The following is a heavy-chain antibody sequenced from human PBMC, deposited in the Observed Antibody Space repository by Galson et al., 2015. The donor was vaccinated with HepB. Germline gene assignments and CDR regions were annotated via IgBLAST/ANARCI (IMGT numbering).Heavy chain of an antibody. CDR1: GGTLRGYA. D-gene: IGHD4-11*01. CDR2: ITLIFDTT. CDR3: ARGSLTTIRNYFDY. J-gene: IGHJ4*02. Sequence: KVSCKASGGTLRGYAINWVRQAPGQGLEWMGRITLIFDTTYYAQKFQGRLTITADEPTSTAYMELSSLTSEDTAVYYCARGSLTTIRNYFDYWGQGTLVTVAS. V-gene: IGHV1-69*01.